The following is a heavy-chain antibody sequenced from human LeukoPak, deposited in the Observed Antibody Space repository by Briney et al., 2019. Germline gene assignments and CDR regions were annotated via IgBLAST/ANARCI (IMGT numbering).Heavy chain of an antibody. CDR2: INPNSGGT. CDR3: ARDGGVWFGELLYPL. D-gene: IGHD3-10*01. J-gene: IGHJ4*02. V-gene: IGHV1-2*02. Sequence: GASVKVSCKASGYTFTGYYMHWVRQAPGQGLEWMGWINPNSGGTNYAQKFQGRVTMTRDTSISTAYMELSRLRSDDTAVYYCARDGGVWFGELLYPLWGQGTLVTVSS. CDR1: GYTFTGYY.